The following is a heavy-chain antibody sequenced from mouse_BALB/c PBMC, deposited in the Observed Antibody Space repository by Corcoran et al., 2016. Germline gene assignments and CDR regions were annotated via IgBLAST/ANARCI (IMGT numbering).Heavy chain of an antibody. CDR2: INPNNGGT. V-gene: IGHV1-18*01. Sequence: EVQLQQSGPELVKPGASVKISCKTSGYTFTEYTMHWVKQSHGKSLEWIGGINPNNGGTANNQKLKGKATLTVEKSSSTAYMELRSLTSEESAVYYCARRKYAYRYGAMDYWGQGTSVTVSS. D-gene: IGHD2-14*01. CDR1: GYTFTEYT. J-gene: IGHJ4*01. CDR3: ARRKYAYRYGAMDY.